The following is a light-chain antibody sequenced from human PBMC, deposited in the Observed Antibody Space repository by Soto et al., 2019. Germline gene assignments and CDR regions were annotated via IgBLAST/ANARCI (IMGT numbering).Light chain of an antibody. Sequence: EIVLTQSPGTLSLSPGERATLSCRASQSVSSSYLAWYQQKPYQAPRLLIYGASSRATGIPDRFSGSGSGTDFTLTISRLEPEDFAVYYCQQYGSSPGTFGQGTKVDIK. CDR3: QQYGSSPGT. CDR1: QSVSSSY. J-gene: IGKJ1*01. CDR2: GAS. V-gene: IGKV3-20*01.